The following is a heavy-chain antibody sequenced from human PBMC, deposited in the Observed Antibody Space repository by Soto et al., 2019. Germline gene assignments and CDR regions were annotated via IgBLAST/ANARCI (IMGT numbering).Heavy chain of an antibody. J-gene: IGHJ6*03. CDR1: GYTFTSYD. D-gene: IGHD4-4*01. CDR3: ARGLTRTTVIGYYYYYMDV. Sequence: ASVKVSCKASGYTFTSYDINWVRQATGQGLEWMGWMNPNSGNTGYAQKFQGRVTMTRNTSISTAYMELSSLRSEDTAVYYCARGLTRTTVIGYYYYYMDVWGKGTTVTVSS. V-gene: IGHV1-8*01. CDR2: MNPNSGNT.